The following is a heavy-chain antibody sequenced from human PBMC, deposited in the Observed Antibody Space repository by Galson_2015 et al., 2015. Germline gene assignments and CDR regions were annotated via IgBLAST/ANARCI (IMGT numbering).Heavy chain of an antibody. V-gene: IGHV1-69*13. CDR2: IIPIFGTA. J-gene: IGHJ3*02. CDR3: AREWRYCSGGSCYPGGASDI. D-gene: IGHD2-15*01. Sequence: SVKVSCKAPGGTFSSYAISWVRQAPGQGLEWMGGIIPIFGTANYAQKFQGRVTITADESTSTAYMELSSLRSEDTAVYYCAREWRYCSGGSCYPGGASDIWGQGTMVTVSS. CDR1: GGTFSSYA.